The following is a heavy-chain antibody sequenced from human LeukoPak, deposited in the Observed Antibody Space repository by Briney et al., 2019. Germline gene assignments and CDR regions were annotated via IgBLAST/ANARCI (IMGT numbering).Heavy chain of an antibody. V-gene: IGHV3-23*01. D-gene: IGHD4-17*01. CDR2: ISGSGGST. CDR1: GFSFSSYS. J-gene: IGHJ4*02. CDR3: AKDLRITVTTGKRPRK. Sequence: GGSLRLSCAASGFSFSSYSMSWVRQAPGRGLEWVSAISGSGGSTYYADSGKGRFTISRDNSKNTLYLQMNSLRAEDTAVYYCAKDLRITVTTGKRPRKWGQGTLVTVSS.